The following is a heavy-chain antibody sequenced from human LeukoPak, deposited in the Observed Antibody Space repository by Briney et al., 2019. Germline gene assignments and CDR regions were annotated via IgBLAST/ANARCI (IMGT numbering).Heavy chain of an antibody. CDR1: GFTFSMYW. CDR2: IKSDGST. D-gene: IGHD3-22*01. Sequence: TGGSLRLSCAASGFTFSMYWMHWVRQAPGKGLVWVSRIKSDGSTNYADSVKSRFTISRDNAKNTVSLQMNSLRPEDTGVYYCTRAPSEIGGYYPEYFRHWGQGTLVTVSS. J-gene: IGHJ1*01. CDR3: TRAPSEIGGYYPEYFRH. V-gene: IGHV3-74*01.